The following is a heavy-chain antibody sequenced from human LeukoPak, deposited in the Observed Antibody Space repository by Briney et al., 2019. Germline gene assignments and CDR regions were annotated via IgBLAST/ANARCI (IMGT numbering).Heavy chain of an antibody. J-gene: IGHJ4*02. CDR1: GLTFNIYC. V-gene: IGHV3-21*01. CDR3: ARFFSGSSSWYIPFDY. D-gene: IGHD6-13*01. Sequence: PGGSQTLFCAPSGLTFNIYCTIWVRQAPGRTLVWVSSISSSSSYIYYADSVKGRFTISRDNAKNSLYLQMNSLRAEDTAVYYCARFFSGSSSWYIPFDYWGQGTLVTVSS. CDR2: ISSSSSYI.